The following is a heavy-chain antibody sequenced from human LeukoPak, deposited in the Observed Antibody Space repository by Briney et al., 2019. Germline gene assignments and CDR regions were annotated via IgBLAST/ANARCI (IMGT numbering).Heavy chain of an antibody. Sequence: PGGSLRLSCAASGFTFSGSAMHWVRQASGKGLEWVGRIRNKANSYATAYAASVKGRFTISRDDSKNTAYLQMNSLKTEDTAVYYCTRTDPDYYYMDVWGKGTTVTVSS. CDR3: TRTDPDYYYMDV. D-gene: IGHD3/OR15-3a*01. CDR1: GFTFSGSA. J-gene: IGHJ6*03. CDR2: IRNKANSYAT. V-gene: IGHV3-73*01.